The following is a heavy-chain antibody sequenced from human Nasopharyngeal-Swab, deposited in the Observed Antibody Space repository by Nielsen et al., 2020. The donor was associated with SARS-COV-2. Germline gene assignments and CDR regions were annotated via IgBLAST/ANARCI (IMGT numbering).Heavy chain of an antibody. CDR3: ARGPRGYYDSSGYWGDYYYGMDV. D-gene: IGHD3-22*01. CDR2: IYYSGST. J-gene: IGHJ6*02. Sequence: SETLSLTCTVSGGSISSGGYYWIWIRQHPGKGLEWIGYIYYSGSTNYNPSLKSRVTISVDTSKNQFSLKLSSVTAADTAVYYCARGPRGYYDSSGYWGDYYYGMDVWGQGTTVTVSS. CDR1: GGSISSGGYY. V-gene: IGHV4-61*08.